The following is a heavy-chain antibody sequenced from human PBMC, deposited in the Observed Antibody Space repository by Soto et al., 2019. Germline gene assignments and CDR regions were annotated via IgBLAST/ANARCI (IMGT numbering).Heavy chain of an antibody. Sequence: SETLSLTCTVSGGSISSYYWSWIRQPPGKGLEWIGYIYYSGSTNYNPSLKSRVTISVDTSKNQFSLKLSSVTAADTAVYYCARGDPVLWFGEKVYYVMDGWGQGTTVTVSS. CDR1: GGSISSYY. V-gene: IGHV4-59*01. D-gene: IGHD3-10*01. CDR2: IYYSGST. J-gene: IGHJ6*02. CDR3: ARGDPVLWFGEKVYYVMDG.